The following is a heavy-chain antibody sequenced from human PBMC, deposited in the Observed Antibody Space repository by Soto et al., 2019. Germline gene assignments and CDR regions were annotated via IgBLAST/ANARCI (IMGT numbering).Heavy chain of an antibody. J-gene: IGHJ5*02. CDR2: IYYSGST. CDR3: ARDRGYGDYPANWFDP. Sequence: LSLTCTVSGGSISSGDYYWSWIRQPPGKGLEWIGYIYYSGSTYYNPSLKSRVTISVDTSKNQFSLKLSSVTAADTAVYYCARDRGYGDYPANWFDPWGQGTLVTVSS. D-gene: IGHD4-17*01. V-gene: IGHV4-30-4*01. CDR1: GGSISSGDYY.